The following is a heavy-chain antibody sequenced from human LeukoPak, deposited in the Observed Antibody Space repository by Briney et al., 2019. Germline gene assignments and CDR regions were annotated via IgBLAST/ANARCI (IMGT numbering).Heavy chain of an antibody. V-gene: IGHV4-39*01. Sequence: PSETLSLTCTVSGGSISSSSYYWGWIRQPPGTGLEWIGSIYYSGSTYYNPSLKSRVTISVDTSKNQFSLKLSSVTAADTAVYYCARRILTGYSYYFDYWGQGTLVTVSS. CDR1: GGSISSSSYY. J-gene: IGHJ4*02. CDR3: ARRILTGYSYYFDY. D-gene: IGHD3-9*01. CDR2: IYYSGST.